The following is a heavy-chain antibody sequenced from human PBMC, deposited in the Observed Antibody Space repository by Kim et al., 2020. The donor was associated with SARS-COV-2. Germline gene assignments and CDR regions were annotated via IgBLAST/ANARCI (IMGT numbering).Heavy chain of an antibody. V-gene: IGHV3-15*01. Sequence: GGSLRLSCAASGFTFSNAWMTWVRQGPGKGLEWVGRIRSKTDGGTAGYAAPVKGRFTIARDDSKNTLYLQMNSLNTKDTAVYYSTTDRPMKDWGQGTLVTVSS. D-gene: IGHD3-22*01. CDR1: GFTFSNAW. J-gene: IGHJ4*02. CDR3: TTDRPMKD. CDR2: IRSKTDGGTA.